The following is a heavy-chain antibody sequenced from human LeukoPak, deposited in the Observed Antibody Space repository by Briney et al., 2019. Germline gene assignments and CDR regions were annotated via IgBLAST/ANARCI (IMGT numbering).Heavy chain of an antibody. V-gene: IGHV1-18*01. Sequence: ASVKVSCKASGYTFTSYGISWVRQAPGQGLEWMGWISAYNGNTNYAQKLQGRVTMTTDTSTSTAYMELRSLRSDDTAVYYCARGRIITIFGVVISYYFDYWGQGTLVAVSS. J-gene: IGHJ4*02. CDR2: ISAYNGNT. D-gene: IGHD3-3*01. CDR1: GYTFTSYG. CDR3: ARGRIITIFGVVISYYFDY.